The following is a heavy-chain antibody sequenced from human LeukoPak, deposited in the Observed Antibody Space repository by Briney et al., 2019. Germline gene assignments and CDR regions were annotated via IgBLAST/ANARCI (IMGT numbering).Heavy chain of an antibody. J-gene: IGHJ4*02. V-gene: IGHV3-7*01. CDR3: AKVRGGLVPAAMGLDY. Sequence: PGGSLRLSCAASGFTFSSYWMSWVRQAPGKGLEWVANIKQDGSEEYYVDSVKGRFTISRDNAKNSLFLQMNSLRAEVTALYYCAKVRGGLVPAAMGLDYWGQGTLVTVSS. CDR1: GFTFSSYW. D-gene: IGHD2-2*01. CDR2: IKQDGSEE.